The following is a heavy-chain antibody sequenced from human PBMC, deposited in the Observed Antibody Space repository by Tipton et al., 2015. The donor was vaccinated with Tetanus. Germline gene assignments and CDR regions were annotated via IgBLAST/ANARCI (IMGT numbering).Heavy chain of an antibody. V-gene: IGHV4-30-2*01. CDR1: GVSMRNGGFS. Sequence: TLSLTCTVSGVSMRNGGFSWSWIRQPPGKGLEWIGYMYHTGGSYYNPSLKSRVTISLDRSKNQFSLKLTSVTAADTAVYYCATVGLVTASVKYWGQGTLVTVSS. J-gene: IGHJ4*03. D-gene: IGHD2-21*02. CDR3: ATVGLVTASVKY. CDR2: MYHTGGS.